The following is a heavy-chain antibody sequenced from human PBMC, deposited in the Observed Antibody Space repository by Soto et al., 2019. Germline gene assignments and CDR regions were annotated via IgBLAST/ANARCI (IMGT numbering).Heavy chain of an antibody. Sequence: TLSLTCTVSGGSISSYYWSWIRQPPGKGLEWIGYIYYSGSTNYNPSLKSRVTISVDTSKNQFSLKLSSVTAADTAVYYCARAWGGHVEDYWGQGTLVTVSS. CDR2: IYYSGST. V-gene: IGHV4-59*01. J-gene: IGHJ4*02. CDR1: GGSISSYY. D-gene: IGHD3-16*01. CDR3: ARAWGGHVEDY.